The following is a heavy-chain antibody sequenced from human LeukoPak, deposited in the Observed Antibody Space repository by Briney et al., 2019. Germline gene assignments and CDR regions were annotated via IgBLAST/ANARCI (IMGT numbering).Heavy chain of an antibody. J-gene: IGHJ4*02. CDR1: GDSIRKWC. V-gene: IGHV4-4*07. CDR3: ASGGMAGRWPLNY. Sequence: SETLSLTCAVSGDSIRKWCWSWIRQPAGKGLEWIGRIFATGDTNYNPSLKSRVAMSVDTSKNYFSLNLTSVTAADTAVYHCASGGMAGRWPLNYWGRGTLVTVSS. CDR2: IFATGDT. D-gene: IGHD6-19*01.